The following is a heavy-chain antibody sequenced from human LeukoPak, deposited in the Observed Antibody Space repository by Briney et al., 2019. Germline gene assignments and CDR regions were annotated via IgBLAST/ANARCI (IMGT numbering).Heavy chain of an antibody. CDR1: GGTFSSYA. CDR2: IIPIFGTA. D-gene: IGHD5-12*01. V-gene: IGHV1-69*05. CDR3: ASGRDIVATGTFDY. Sequence: SVKVSCKASGGTFSSYAISWVRQAPGQGLEWMGGIIPIFGTANYAQKFQGRVTITTDESTSTAYMELSSLRSEDTAVYYCASGRDIVATGTFDYWGQGTLVTVSS. J-gene: IGHJ4*02.